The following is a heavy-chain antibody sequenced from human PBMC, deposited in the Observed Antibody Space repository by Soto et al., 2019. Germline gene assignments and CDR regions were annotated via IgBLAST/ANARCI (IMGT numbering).Heavy chain of an antibody. J-gene: IGHJ5*02. Sequence: EVQLVESGGGSVQPGGSLRLSCVASGITFSGYWMHWVRQVPGKGLVWVARVDSDGSGTSYADSVKGRFSIYRDNAKNTLYLQRTSLRVEDTAVYYGATVFEPWGQGIPVTVSS. CDR2: VDSDGSGT. CDR1: GITFSGYW. V-gene: IGHV3-74*01. CDR3: ATVFEP.